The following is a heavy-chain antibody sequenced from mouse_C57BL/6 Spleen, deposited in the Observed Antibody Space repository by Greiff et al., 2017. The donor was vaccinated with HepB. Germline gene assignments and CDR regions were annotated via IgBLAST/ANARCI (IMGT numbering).Heavy chain of an antibody. CDR1: GYTFTSYW. CDR3: ARLTGTEKGGYFDY. V-gene: IGHV1-59*01. Sequence: QVQLQQPGAELVRPGTSVKLSCKASGYTFTSYWMHWVKQRPGQGLEWIGVIDPSDSYTNYNQKFKGKATLTVDTSSSTAYMQLSSLTSEDSAVYYCARLTGTEKGGYFDYWGQGTTLTVSS. J-gene: IGHJ2*01. CDR2: IDPSDSYT. D-gene: IGHD4-1*01.